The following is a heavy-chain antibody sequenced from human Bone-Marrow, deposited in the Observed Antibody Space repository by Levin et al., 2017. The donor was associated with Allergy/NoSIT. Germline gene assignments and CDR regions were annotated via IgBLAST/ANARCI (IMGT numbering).Heavy chain of an antibody. CDR3: AKFDDY. CDR2: ISWNSGSI. CDR1: GFTFDDYA. V-gene: IGHV3-9*03. D-gene: IGHD3-9*01. Sequence: PGESLKISCAASGFTFDDYAMHWVRQAPGKGLEWVSGISWNSGSIGYADSVKGRFTISRDNAKNSLYLQMNSLRAEDMALYYCAKFDDYWGQGTLVTVSS. J-gene: IGHJ4*02.